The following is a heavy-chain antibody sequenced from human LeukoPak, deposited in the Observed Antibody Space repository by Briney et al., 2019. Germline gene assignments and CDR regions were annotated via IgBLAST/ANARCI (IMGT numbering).Heavy chain of an antibody. J-gene: IGHJ4*02. CDR1: GFTFSSYS. V-gene: IGHV3-21*01. CDR2: ISSGSSYI. D-gene: IGHD4-17*01. Sequence: GGSLRLSCAASGFTFSSYSMNWVRQAPGKGLEWVSSISSGSSYIYYADSVKGRFTISRDNAKNSLYLQMNSLRAEDTAVYYCARDPESDYGDYAGYFDYWGQGTLVTVSS. CDR3: ARDPESDYGDYAGYFDY.